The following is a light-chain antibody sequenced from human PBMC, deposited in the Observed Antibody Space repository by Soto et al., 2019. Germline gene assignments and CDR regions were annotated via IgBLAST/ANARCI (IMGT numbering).Light chain of an antibody. CDR3: QQSYSTLSIT. Sequence: DMQMTQSPSSLSASVGDRVTITCRASESINRHLNWYQQQPGKAPKLLIYAASSLQNGVPSRFIGRGSRTDFTLTLSNLQTEDFPTYYCQQSYSTLSITFGQGTRLEIK. CDR1: ESINRH. J-gene: IGKJ5*01. CDR2: AAS. V-gene: IGKV1-39*01.